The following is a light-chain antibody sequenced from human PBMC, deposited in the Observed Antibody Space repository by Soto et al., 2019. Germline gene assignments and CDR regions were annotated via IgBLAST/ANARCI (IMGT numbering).Light chain of an antibody. CDR3: QQRST. CDR2: DAS. CDR1: QSVSSY. V-gene: IGKV3-11*01. Sequence: EIVLTQSPATLSLSPGERATLSCRASQSVSSYLAWYQQKPGQAPRLLIYDASNRATGIPARFSGSGSGTDFTLTISSLEPKDFAVYYCQQRSTFGPGNKVDIK. J-gene: IGKJ3*01.